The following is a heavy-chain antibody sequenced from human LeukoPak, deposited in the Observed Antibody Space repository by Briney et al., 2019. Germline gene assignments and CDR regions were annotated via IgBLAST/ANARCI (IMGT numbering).Heavy chain of an antibody. CDR1: GFTFSSYA. Sequence: PGGSLRLSCAASGFTFSSYAMSWVRQAPGKGLEWVSAISGSGGSTYYADSVNGRFSISRDNSKNTLYLQMNSLKADDTAVYYCAKALQPYYYDSSGYFYSFDYWGQGTLVTVSS. V-gene: IGHV3-23*01. CDR2: ISGSGGST. J-gene: IGHJ4*02. CDR3: AKALQPYYYDSSGYFYSFDY. D-gene: IGHD3-22*01.